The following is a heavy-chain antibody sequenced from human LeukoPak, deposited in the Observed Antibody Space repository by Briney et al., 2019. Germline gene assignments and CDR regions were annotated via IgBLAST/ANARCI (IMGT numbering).Heavy chain of an antibody. CDR3: ARDRGSLWFGEFVHSWFDP. J-gene: IGHJ5*02. D-gene: IGHD3-10*01. Sequence: SETLSLTCTVSGGSISSYYWSWIRQPAGKGLEWIGRIYTSGSTNYNPSLKSRVTMSVDTSKNQFSLKLSSVTAADTAVYYCARDRGSLWFGEFVHSWFDPWGQGTLVTVSS. V-gene: IGHV4-4*07. CDR2: IYTSGST. CDR1: GGSISSYY.